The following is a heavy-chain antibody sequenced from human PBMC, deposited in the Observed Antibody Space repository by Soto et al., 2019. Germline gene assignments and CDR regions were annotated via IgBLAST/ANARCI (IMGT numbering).Heavy chain of an antibody. V-gene: IGHV1-24*01. CDR1: GYTITELS. CDR3: ATAAARHYYYGMDV. D-gene: IGHD6-6*01. J-gene: IGHJ6*02. Sequence: SSVKVSWKVSGYTITELSMRWGRHAHGKGLEWMGGFDPEDGETIYAQKFQGRVTMTEDTSTDTAYMELSSLRSEDTAVYYCATAAARHYYYGMDVWGQGPTLTVSS. CDR2: FDPEDGET.